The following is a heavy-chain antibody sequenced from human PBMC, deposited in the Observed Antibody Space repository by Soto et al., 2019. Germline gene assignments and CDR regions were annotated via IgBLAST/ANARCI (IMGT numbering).Heavy chain of an antibody. CDR2: ISYDGSNK. CDR1: GFTFSSYG. Sequence: QVPLVESGGGVVQPGRSLRLSCAASGFTFSSYGMHWVRQAPGKGLEWVAVISYDGSNKYYADSVKGRFTISRDNSKNTLYLQMNSLRAEDTAVYYCAKTNGDEDYYYGMDVWGQGTTVTVSS. V-gene: IGHV3-30*18. D-gene: IGHD2-8*01. J-gene: IGHJ6*02. CDR3: AKTNGDEDYYYGMDV.